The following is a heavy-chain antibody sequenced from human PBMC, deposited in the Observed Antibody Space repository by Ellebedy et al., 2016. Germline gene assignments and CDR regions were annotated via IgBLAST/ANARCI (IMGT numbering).Heavy chain of an antibody. CDR3: AKMGTHYDFWSGYWKYNWFDP. CDR1: GGSFSGYY. V-gene: IGHV4-34*01. Sequence: GSLRLSXAVYGGSFSGYYWSWIRQPPGKGLEWIGSIYYSGSTYYNPSLKSRVTISVDTSKNQFSLKLSSVTAADTAVYYCAKMGTHYDFWSGYWKYNWFDPWGQGTLVTVSS. D-gene: IGHD3-3*01. CDR2: IYYSGST. J-gene: IGHJ5*02.